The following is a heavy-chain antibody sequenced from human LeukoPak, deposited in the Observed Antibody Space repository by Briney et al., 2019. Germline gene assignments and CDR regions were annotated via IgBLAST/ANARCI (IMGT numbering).Heavy chain of an antibody. CDR1: GFTVSSNY. V-gene: IGHV3-53*05. Sequence: PGGSLRLSCAASGFTVSSNYMSWVRQAPGKGLEWVSVIYSGGSTYYADSVKGRFTISRDNAKKSLSLQMNSLRVEDSALYYCAKGASRAGILDYWGLGILVTVSS. CDR2: IYSGGST. D-gene: IGHD3-3*01. CDR3: AKGASRAGILDY. J-gene: IGHJ4*02.